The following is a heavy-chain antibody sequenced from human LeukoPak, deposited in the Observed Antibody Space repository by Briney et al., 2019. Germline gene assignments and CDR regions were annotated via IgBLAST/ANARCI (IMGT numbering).Heavy chain of an antibody. Sequence: GESLQISCKGSGYSFSNDWIGWVRQMPGKGLEWMGIIYPGDSDTRYSPSFQGQVTISADKSISTAFLQWSSLGASDTAMYYCARRGCNGGSCYAYWGQGTLVTVSS. J-gene: IGHJ4*02. V-gene: IGHV5-51*01. CDR1: GYSFSNDW. CDR3: ARRGCNGGSCYAY. CDR2: IYPGDSDT. D-gene: IGHD2-15*01.